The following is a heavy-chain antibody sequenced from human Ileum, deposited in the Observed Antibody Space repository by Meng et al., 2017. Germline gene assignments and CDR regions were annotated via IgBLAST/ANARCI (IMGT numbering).Heavy chain of an antibody. CDR1: GYTFTSYD. Sequence: ASVKVSCKASGYTFTSYDINWVRQATGQGLEWMGWMNPNSGNTGYAQKLQGRVTMTRNTSISTAYMELSSLRSEDTAVYYCARGRHVGCSGGSCYNYWGQGTLVTVSS. J-gene: IGHJ4*02. D-gene: IGHD2-15*01. CDR3: ARGRHVGCSGGSCYNY. CDR2: MNPNSGNT. V-gene: IGHV1-8*01.